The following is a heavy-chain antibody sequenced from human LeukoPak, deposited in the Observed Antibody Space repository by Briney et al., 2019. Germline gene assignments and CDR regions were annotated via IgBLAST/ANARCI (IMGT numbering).Heavy chain of an antibody. D-gene: IGHD1-26*01. V-gene: IGHV4-4*02. Sequence: SETLSLTCTVSGDSINSLDLWSWVRQPPGKGLEWIGEMYLSGTTHSNPSVKSRVTISIDKSKNQFFLNLSSVTAADTAVYYCARIMLSWREFDCWGQGTLVTVSS. CDR2: MYLSGTT. CDR3: ARIMLSWREFDC. CDR1: GDSINSLDL. J-gene: IGHJ4*02.